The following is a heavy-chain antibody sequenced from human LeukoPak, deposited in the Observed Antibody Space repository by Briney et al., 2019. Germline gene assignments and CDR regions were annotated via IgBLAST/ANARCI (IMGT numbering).Heavy chain of an antibody. D-gene: IGHD3-10*01. CDR1: GFTFSTYY. V-gene: IGHV3-7*01. CDR2: IKHDGSEK. CDR3: ARDSGPGSELFLWFGKHPYYFDS. J-gene: IGHJ4*02. Sequence: PGGSLRLSCVTSGFTFSTYYMSWVRQAPGRGLEWVASIKHDGSEKNYVDSVKGRFTISRDGGKNSLYLQMSSLRVEDSAIYYCARDSGPGSELFLWFGKHPYYFDSWGREPGSPSPQ.